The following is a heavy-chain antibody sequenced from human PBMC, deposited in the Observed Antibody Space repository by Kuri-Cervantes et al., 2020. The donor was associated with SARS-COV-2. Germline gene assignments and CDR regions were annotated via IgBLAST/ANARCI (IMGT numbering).Heavy chain of an antibody. J-gene: IGHJ4*02. Sequence: LVILSLTCTVTGGSISSYYWSWIRQPPGKGLEWIGYIYYSGSTNYNPSLKSRVTISVDTSKNQFSLKLSSVTAADTAVYYCAKGWGWEPDDYWGQGTLVTVSS. V-gene: IGHV4-59*12. CDR1: GGSISSYY. CDR2: IYYSGST. D-gene: IGHD1-26*01. CDR3: AKGWGWEPDDY.